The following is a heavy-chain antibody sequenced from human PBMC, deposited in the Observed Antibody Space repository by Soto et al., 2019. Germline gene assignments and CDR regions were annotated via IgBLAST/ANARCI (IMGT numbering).Heavy chain of an antibody. CDR1: GYTFTGYG. CDR2: ISVCNGNT. J-gene: IGHJ3*01. D-gene: IGHD2-15*01. CDR3: GRDGSGGIIDS. Sequence: QVQLVQSGAEVKKPGASVKVSCKTSGYTFTGYGINWVRQAPGHGLEWMGWISVCNGNTKYGQNIQDRVIMTTDTSTSTAYMELRSLRSDDTAVYFCGRDGSGGIIDSWCQGTMLIVSS. V-gene: IGHV1-18*01.